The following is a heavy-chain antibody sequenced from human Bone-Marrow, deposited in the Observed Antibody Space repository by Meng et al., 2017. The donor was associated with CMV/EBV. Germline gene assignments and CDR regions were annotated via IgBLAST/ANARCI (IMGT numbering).Heavy chain of an antibody. CDR2: ISASCVST. Sequence: SGFPFSSYAMSWVRQAPGKGLEWVSAISASCVSTYYADSVEGRFIISRDNSKNTLDLQLNSLGAEDTAVYYCAKDRPPKSRSWGLDYWGQGTLVTVSS. CDR1: GFPFSSYA. CDR3: AKDRPPKSRSWGLDY. V-gene: IGHV3-23*01. D-gene: IGHD6-13*01. J-gene: IGHJ4*02.